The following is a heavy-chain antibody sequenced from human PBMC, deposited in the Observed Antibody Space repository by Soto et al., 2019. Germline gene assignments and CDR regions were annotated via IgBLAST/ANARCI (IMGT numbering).Heavy chain of an antibody. CDR3: ARDGYCSGGSCYSVPVFDY. Sequence: GRSHRLSCAASGFTFSSYWMSWVRQAPGNGLEWVANIRQDGSEKYYVDSVKGRFTISRDNSKNSLYLQMNSLRAEDTAVYYCARDGYCSGGSCYSVPVFDYWGQGTLVTVSS. D-gene: IGHD2-15*01. CDR1: GFTFSSYW. CDR2: IRQDGSEK. V-gene: IGHV3-7*01. J-gene: IGHJ4*02.